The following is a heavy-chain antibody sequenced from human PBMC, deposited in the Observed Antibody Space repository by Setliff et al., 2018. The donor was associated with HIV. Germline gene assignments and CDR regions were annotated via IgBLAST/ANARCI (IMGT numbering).Heavy chain of an antibody. CDR3: ARRARAGSDYYYYGMDV. CDR2: IYHSGST. CDR1: GYSISSGYY. V-gene: IGHV4-38-2*02. J-gene: IGHJ6*02. D-gene: IGHD6-13*01. Sequence: PSETLSLTCTVSGYSISSGYYWGWIRQPPGKGLEWIGSIYHSGSTYYNPSLKSRVTISVDTSKNQFSLKLSSVTAADTAVYYCARRARAGSDYYYYGMDVWGQGTTVTVS.